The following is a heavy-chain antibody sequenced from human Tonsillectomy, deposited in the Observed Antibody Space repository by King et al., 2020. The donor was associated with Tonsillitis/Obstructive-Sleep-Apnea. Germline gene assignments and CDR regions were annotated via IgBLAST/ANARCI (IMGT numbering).Heavy chain of an antibody. D-gene: IGHD5-12*01. CDR2: IWYDGSNK. J-gene: IGHJ4*02. V-gene: IGHV3-33*01. CDR3: ARARRISGYEDPFDY. CDR1: GFTFNNYG. Sequence: VQLVESGGGVVQPGRSLRLSCAASGFTFNNYGMHWVRKAQGKGLEWMSVIWYDGSNKYYADSVKGRFTISRDNSKNTLYLQMDSLRVEDTAVYYCARARRISGYEDPFDYWGQGTLVTVSS.